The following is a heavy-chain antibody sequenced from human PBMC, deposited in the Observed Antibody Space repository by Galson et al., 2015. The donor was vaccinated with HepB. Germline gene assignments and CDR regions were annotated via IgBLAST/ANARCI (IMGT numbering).Heavy chain of an antibody. J-gene: IGHJ2*01. D-gene: IGHD4-23*01. CDR1: GFTFSSYG. CDR2: ISGSGGST. CDR3: AKSPYGGNPGWYFDL. V-gene: IGHV3-23*01. Sequence: SLRLSCAASGFTFSSYGMHWVRQAPGKGLEWVSAISGSGGSTYYADSVKGRFTISRDNSKNTLYLQMNSLRAEDTAVYYCAKSPYGGNPGWYFDLWGRGTLVTVSS.